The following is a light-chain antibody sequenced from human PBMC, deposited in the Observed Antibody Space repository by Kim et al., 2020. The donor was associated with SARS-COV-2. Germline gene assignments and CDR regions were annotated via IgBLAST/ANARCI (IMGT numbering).Light chain of an antibody. Sequence: QSALTQPPSASGSPGQSVTISCTGTGSDVGGYNYVSWYQQHPGKAPKLMIYEVTKRPSGVPDRFSGSKSGNTASPTVSGLQAEDEADYYCSSYAGSNNLVFGGGTQLTVL. J-gene: IGLJ2*01. CDR2: EVT. V-gene: IGLV2-8*01. CDR1: GSDVGGYNY. CDR3: SSYAGSNNLV.